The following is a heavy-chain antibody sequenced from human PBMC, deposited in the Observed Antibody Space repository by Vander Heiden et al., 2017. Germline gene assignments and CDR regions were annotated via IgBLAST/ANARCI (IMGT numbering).Heavy chain of an antibody. J-gene: IGHJ6*02. CDR1: GITFGSYS. D-gene: IGHD3-3*01. CDR2: ISSSSSYI. Sequence: EVQLVESGGGLVKRGGSMRLSCTASGITFGSYSMNWVRQAPGKGLEWVSSISSSSSYIYYADSVKGRFTISRDNAKNSLYLQMNSLRAEDTAVYYCARDVTIFGVVRDYYYGMDVWGQGTTVTVSS. V-gene: IGHV3-21*01. CDR3: ARDVTIFGVVRDYYYGMDV.